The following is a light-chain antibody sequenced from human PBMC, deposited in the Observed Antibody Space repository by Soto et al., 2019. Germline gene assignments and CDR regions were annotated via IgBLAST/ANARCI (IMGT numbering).Light chain of an antibody. Sequence: QSALTQRASVSGSPGQSITISCTGTSSDVGGYNYVSWYQQHPAKAPKVMIYDVSNRPSGVSNRFSGSKSGNTASLTISGLQAEDEADYYCYSYTSSSTYVFGTGTKVTVL. J-gene: IGLJ1*01. CDR3: YSYTSSSTYV. V-gene: IGLV2-14*03. CDR1: SSDVGGYNY. CDR2: DVS.